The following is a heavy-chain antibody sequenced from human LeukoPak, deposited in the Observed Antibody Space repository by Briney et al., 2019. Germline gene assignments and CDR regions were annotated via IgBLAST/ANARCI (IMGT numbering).Heavy chain of an antibody. CDR3: AKDLSGRDGYNRGIVY. Sequence: GGSLRLSCAASGFTFSSYAMSWVREAPGKGLEWVSAISGSGGSTYYADSVKGRFTISRDNSKNTLYLQMNSLRAEDTAVYYCAKDLSGRDGYNRGIVYWGQGTLVTVSS. J-gene: IGHJ4*02. V-gene: IGHV3-23*01. D-gene: IGHD5-24*01. CDR1: GFTFSSYA. CDR2: ISGSGGST.